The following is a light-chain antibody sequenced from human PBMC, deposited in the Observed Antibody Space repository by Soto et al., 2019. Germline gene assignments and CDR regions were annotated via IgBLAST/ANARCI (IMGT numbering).Light chain of an antibody. J-gene: IGLJ3*02. CDR1: SSDIGAYDY. V-gene: IGLV2-14*01. CDR2: EVN. CDR3: QSYDSSLSGWV. Sequence: QSALTQPASLSGSPGQSITISCTGTSSDIGAYDYVSWFQQHPGKAPKLMISEVNNRPSGVSNRFSGSKSGNTAYLTISGLQVEDEAEYYCQSYDSSLSGWVFGGGTKLTVL.